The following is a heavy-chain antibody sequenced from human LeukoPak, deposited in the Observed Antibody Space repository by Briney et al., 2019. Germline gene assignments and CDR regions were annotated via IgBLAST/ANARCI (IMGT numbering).Heavy chain of an antibody. Sequence: SETLSLTCAVYGGSFSGYYWSWIRQPPGKGLEWIGEINHSGSTNYNPSLKSRVTISVDTSKNQFSLKLSSVTAADTAVYYCAREPFYYDSTLLDAFDIWGQGTMVTVSS. CDR2: INHSGST. D-gene: IGHD3-22*01. J-gene: IGHJ3*02. V-gene: IGHV4-34*01. CDR3: AREPFYYDSTLLDAFDI. CDR1: GGSFSGYY.